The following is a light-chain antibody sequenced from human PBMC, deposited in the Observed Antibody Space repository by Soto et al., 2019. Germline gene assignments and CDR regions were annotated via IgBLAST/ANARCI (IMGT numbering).Light chain of an antibody. CDR3: AAWDDSLHGHV. J-gene: IGLJ1*01. V-gene: IGLV1-44*01. CDR2: NNN. Sequence: QSVLTQPPSASGTPGQRVTISCSGSSSNIGSNTANWYQQLPGTAPKLLIYNNNQRPSGVPERFSGSKSGTSASLTISGLQSEDEADYYCAAWDDSLHGHVIGTGTKLTVL. CDR1: SSNIGSNT.